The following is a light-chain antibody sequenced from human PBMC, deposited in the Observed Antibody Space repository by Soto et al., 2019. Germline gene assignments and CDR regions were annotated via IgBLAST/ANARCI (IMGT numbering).Light chain of an antibody. CDR1: SSNIGSNT. V-gene: IGLV1-44*01. CDR2: SNN. J-gene: IGLJ2*01. Sequence: QPVLTQPPSASATPGQRVTISCSGSSSNIGSNTVNWYQQVPGTAPKLLIYSNNQRPSGVPDRFSGSKSGTSASLAISGLQSEDEVDYYCATWDDALNAVVFGGGTKLTVL. CDR3: ATWDDALNAVV.